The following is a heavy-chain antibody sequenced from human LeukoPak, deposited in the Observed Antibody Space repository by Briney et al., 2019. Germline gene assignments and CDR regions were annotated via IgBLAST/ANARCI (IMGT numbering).Heavy chain of an antibody. CDR3: ANDRYHYLYIPDY. D-gene: IGHD3-16*02. J-gene: IGHJ4*02. Sequence: ASVTVSCKASGYSFTGYYMEWVRQAPGEGREWMGWINTDGGGTKFAQKFEGRVTITKDTSVRTAYMDVSSVTLNDTGVNYGANDRYHYLYIPDYWGQRPLVTVS. CDR2: INTDGGGT. V-gene: IGHV1-2*02. CDR1: GYSFTGYY.